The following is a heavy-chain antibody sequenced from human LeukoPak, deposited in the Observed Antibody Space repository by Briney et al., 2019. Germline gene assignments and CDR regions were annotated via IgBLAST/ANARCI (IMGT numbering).Heavy chain of an antibody. J-gene: IGHJ4*02. Sequence: ASVKASCKASGGTFSSYAISWVRQAPGQGLEWRGRIIPIFGTANYAQKFQGRVTITTDESTSTAYMELSSLRSEDTAVYYCAAYYYYDSSGYYYFDYWGQGTLVTVSS. CDR1: GGTFSSYA. D-gene: IGHD3-22*01. V-gene: IGHV1-69*05. CDR3: AAYYYYDSSGYYYFDY. CDR2: IIPIFGTA.